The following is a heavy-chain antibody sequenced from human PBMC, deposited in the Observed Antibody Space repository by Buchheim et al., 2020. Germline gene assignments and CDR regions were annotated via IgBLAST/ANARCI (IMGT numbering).Heavy chain of an antibody. V-gene: IGHV3-33*01. CDR3: ARAMTTVTTRSLDY. Sequence: QVQLVESGGGVVQPGRSLRLSCAATGFTFSSYGMHWVRQAPGKGLEWVAVIWYDGSNKYYADSVKGRFTISSENSKNTLDLQMNSLRAEDTAVYYCARAMTTVTTRSLDYWGQGTL. CDR2: IWYDGSNK. CDR1: GFTFSSYG. J-gene: IGHJ4*02. D-gene: IGHD4-11*01.